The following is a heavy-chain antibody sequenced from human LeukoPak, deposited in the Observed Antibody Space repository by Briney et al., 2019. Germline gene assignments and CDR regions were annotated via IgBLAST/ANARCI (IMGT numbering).Heavy chain of an antibody. J-gene: IGHJ4*02. CDR3: ASFAADKPPDY. CDR2: TSYRSKWHN. CDR1: GDRVCRKSAA. D-gene: IGHD2-2*02. Sequence: SQTLSLTCAISGDRVCRKSAACNWLRQSPSRGLEWLGRTSYRSKWHNDYAVSVKSRITINPDTSKNQFSLQLKSVTPEDTAVYYCASFAADKPPDYWGRGALITVST. V-gene: IGHV6-1*01.